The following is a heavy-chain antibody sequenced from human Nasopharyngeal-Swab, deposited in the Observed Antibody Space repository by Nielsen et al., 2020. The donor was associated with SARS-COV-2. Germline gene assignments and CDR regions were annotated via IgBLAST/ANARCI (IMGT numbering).Heavy chain of an antibody. CDR2: MNPNSGNT. CDR3: ARTFYDFWSGYRYGTDV. Sequence: ASVQVSCKASGYTFTSYDINWVRQATGQGLEWMGWMNPNSGNTGYAQKFQGRVTMTRNTSISTAYMELSSLRSEDTAVYYCARTFYDFWSGYRYGTDVWGQGTTVTVSS. D-gene: IGHD3-3*01. CDR1: GYTFTSYD. J-gene: IGHJ6*02. V-gene: IGHV1-8*01.